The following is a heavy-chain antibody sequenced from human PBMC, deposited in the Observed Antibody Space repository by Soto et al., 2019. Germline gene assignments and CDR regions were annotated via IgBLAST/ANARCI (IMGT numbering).Heavy chain of an antibody. V-gene: IGHV1-69*06. CDR3: ARGSGMGAPDGSFDI. D-gene: IGHD1-26*01. CDR1: GGTCSSYA. Sequence: GASVKVSCKASGGTCSSYAISWVLQAPGQGLEWMGGIIPIFGTANYAQKFQGRVTITADKSTSTAYMELSSLRSEDTAVYYCARGSGMGAPDGSFDIWGQGTMVTVSS. J-gene: IGHJ3*02. CDR2: IIPIFGTA.